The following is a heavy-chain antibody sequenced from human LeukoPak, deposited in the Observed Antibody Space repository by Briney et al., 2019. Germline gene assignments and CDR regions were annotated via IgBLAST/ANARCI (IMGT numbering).Heavy chain of an antibody. J-gene: IGHJ6*02. Sequence: PGGSLRLSCAASGFTFSSYAMHWVRQAPGKGLEWVAVISYDGSNKYYADSVKGRFTISRDISKNTLDLQMNSLRAEDTAVYYCARVPHGMDVWGQGTTVTVSS. CDR1: GFTFSSYA. CDR2: ISYDGSNK. CDR3: ARVPHGMDV. V-gene: IGHV3-30*04.